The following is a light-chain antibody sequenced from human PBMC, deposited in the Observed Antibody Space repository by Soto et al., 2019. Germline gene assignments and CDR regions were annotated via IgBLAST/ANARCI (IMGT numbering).Light chain of an antibody. CDR2: SDN. CDR1: SSNIGSNT. CDR3: AAWDDSLDGPV. V-gene: IGLV1-44*01. J-gene: IGLJ3*02. Sequence: QLVLTQPPSASGTPGQRVTISCSGSSSNIGSNTVNWYQQLPGTAPKLLIYSDNQRPSGVPARFSGSRSGTSASLAISGLQSENEGDYYCAAWDDSLDGPVFGGGTKVTVL.